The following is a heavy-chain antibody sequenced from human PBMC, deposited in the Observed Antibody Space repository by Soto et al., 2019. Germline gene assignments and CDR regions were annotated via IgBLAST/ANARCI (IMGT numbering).Heavy chain of an antibody. CDR2: ISGSGGST. V-gene: IGHV3-23*01. J-gene: IGHJ5*02. CDR3: AKGLYSSSSWFDP. CDR1: GFTFSSYA. D-gene: IGHD6-13*01. Sequence: GGSLRLSCAASGFTFSSYAMSWVRQAPGKGLEWVSAISGSGGSTYHADSVKGRFNTSRDNSKNTLYLQMNSLRAEDTAVYYCAKGLYSSSSWFDPWGQGTLVTVSS.